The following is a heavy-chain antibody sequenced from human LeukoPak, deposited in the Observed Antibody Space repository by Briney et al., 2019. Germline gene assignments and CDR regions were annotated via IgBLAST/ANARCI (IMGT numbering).Heavy chain of an antibody. CDR3: ARYCSSTSCYASDAFDI. CDR2: ISSSGSTI. CDR1: GFTFSSYE. D-gene: IGHD2-2*01. V-gene: IGHV3-48*03. Sequence: PGGSLRLSCAASGFTFSSYEMNWVRQAPGKGLEWVSYISSSGSTIYCADSVKGRFTISRDNAKNSLYLQMNSLRAEDTAVYYCARYCSSTSCYASDAFDIWGQGTMVTVSS. J-gene: IGHJ3*02.